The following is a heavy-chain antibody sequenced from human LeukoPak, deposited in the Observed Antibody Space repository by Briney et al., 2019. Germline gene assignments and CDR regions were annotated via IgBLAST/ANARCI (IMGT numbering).Heavy chain of an antibody. V-gene: IGHV4-31*03. Sequence: PSQTLSLTCIVSGASFNTGDYYWNWIRQHQGKGLEWFVYIYNSGSSYYNPSPKRRFTISVDTSKTHFSLRLTSVTAADLAVYYCARGAPPDPWGQGTLVTVSS. CDR2: IYNSGSS. J-gene: IGHJ5*02. CDR1: GASFNTGDYY. CDR3: ARGAPPDP.